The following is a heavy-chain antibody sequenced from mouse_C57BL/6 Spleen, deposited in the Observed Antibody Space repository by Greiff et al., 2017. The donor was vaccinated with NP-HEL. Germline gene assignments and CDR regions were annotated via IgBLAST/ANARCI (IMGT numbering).Heavy chain of an antibody. CDR1: GFTFSDFY. J-gene: IGHJ3*01. CDR3: ARDGGDGSPFAY. CDR2: SRNKANDYTT. D-gene: IGHD1-1*01. Sequence: EVTLMESGGGLVQSGRSLRLSCATSGFTFSDFYMEWVRQAPGKGLEWIAASRNKANDYTTEYSASVKGRFIVSRDTSQSILYLQMNALRAEDTAIYYCARDGGDGSPFAYWGQGTLVTVSA. V-gene: IGHV7-1*01.